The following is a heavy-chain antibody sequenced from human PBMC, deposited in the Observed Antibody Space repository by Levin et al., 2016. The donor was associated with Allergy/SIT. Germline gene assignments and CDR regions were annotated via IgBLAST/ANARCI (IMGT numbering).Heavy chain of an antibody. J-gene: IGHJ4*02. CDR2: INAGSGDT. CDR3: ARVSLGSSWWDY. D-gene: IGHD6-13*01. V-gene: IGHV1-3*01. Sequence: WVRQAPGQRLEWMGWINAGSGDTRYSQNFQGRVTITRDTSATTAYMELSSLRSEDTAVYFCARVSLGSSWWDYWGQGTLVTVSS.